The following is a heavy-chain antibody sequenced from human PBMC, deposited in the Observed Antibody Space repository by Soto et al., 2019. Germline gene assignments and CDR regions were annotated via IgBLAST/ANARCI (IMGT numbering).Heavy chain of an antibody. CDR2: IYYSGST. CDR3: ARGNIVVVPAAQTSYYFDY. CDR1: GGSISSGGYY. V-gene: IGHV4-31*03. J-gene: IGHJ4*02. D-gene: IGHD2-2*01. Sequence: SETLSLTCTVSGGSISSGGYYWSWIRQHPGKGLEWIGYIYYSGSTYYNPSLKSRVTISVDTSKNQFSLKLSSVTAADTAVYYCARGNIVVVPAAQTSYYFDYWGQGTLVTVSS.